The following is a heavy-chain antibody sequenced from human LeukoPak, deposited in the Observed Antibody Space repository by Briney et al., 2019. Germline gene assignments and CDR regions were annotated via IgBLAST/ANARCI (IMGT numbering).Heavy chain of an antibody. Sequence: SETLSLTCAVYGGSFSGYYWSWIRQPPGKGLEWIGYIYHNGNTYYSPSLKSRVTISVDRSKNQLSLKLSSVTAAGTAMYYCASGGYSYGFDYWGQGTLVTVSS. CDR1: GGSFSGYY. J-gene: IGHJ4*02. V-gene: IGHV4-34*01. CDR3: ASGGYSYGFDY. CDR2: IYHNGNT. D-gene: IGHD5-18*01.